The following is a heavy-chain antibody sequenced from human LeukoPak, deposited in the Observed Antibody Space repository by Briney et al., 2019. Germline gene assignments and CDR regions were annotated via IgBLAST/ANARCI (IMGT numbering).Heavy chain of an antibody. Sequence: GGSLRLSCAASGFTFSRSAMHWVRQAPGKGLEYVSAISSNGGTTYYANSVKGRFTISRDNSKNTLYLQMNSLRAEDTAVYYCAKSSLYCSSTSRQYFQHWGQGTLVTVSS. CDR3: AKSSLYCSSTSRQYFQH. J-gene: IGHJ1*01. CDR1: GFTFSRSA. V-gene: IGHV3-64*01. D-gene: IGHD2-2*01. CDR2: ISSNGGTT.